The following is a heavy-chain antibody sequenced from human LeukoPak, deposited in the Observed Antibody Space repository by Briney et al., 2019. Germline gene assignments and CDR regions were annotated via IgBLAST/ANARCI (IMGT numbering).Heavy chain of an antibody. CDR1: GGSFRGYY. J-gene: IGHJ3*02. CDR3: ARGLRITMIVVVLDAFDI. V-gene: IGHV4-34*01. CDR2: INHSGST. Sequence: PSGTLTLTCAVYGGSFRGYYWSWIRQPPGKGREWIGEINHSGSTNYNPSLKSRVTISVDTSKNQFSLKLSSVTAADTAVYYCARGLRITMIVVVLDAFDIWGQGTMVTVAS. D-gene: IGHD3-22*01.